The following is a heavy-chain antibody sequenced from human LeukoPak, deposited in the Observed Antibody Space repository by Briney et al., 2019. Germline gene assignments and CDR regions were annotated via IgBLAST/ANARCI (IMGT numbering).Heavy chain of an antibody. CDR3: ARRYCSSTSCYINWSDP. J-gene: IGHJ5*02. CDR1: GYTFTGYY. D-gene: IGHD2-2*02. CDR2: INPNSGGT. V-gene: IGHV1-2*02. Sequence: GASVKVSCKASGYTFTGYYMHWVRQAPGQGLEWVGWINPNSGGTNYAQKFQGRVTMTRDTSISTAYMELSRLRSDDTAVYYCARRYCSSTSCYINWSDPWGQGTLVTVSS.